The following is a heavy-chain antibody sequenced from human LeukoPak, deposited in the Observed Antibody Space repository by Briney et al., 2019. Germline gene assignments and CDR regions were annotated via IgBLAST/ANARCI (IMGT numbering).Heavy chain of an antibody. D-gene: IGHD7-27*01. CDR1: GFTFSDHY. J-gene: IGHJ4*02. CDR3: GRGHWGLDF. CDR2: ISQSGSDM. V-gene: IGHV3-11*01. Sequence: PGGSLRLSCAVSGFTFSDHYMTWVRQAPGKGLEWVSWISQSGSDMSYSDSVKGWFTIYRDNARNSLFLQMDRLRPEDTAVYYCGRGHWGLDFWGQGTLLTVSS.